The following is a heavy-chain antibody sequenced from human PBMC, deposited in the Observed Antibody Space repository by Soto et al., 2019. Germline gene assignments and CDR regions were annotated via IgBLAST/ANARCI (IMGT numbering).Heavy chain of an antibody. CDR2: ISSSSSCI. V-gene: IGHV3-21*01. CDR3: ARAGVQYNWNYVDYYGMDV. Sequence: EVQLVESGGGLVQPGGSLRLSCAASGFTFSSYSMNWVRQAPGKGLEWVSSISSSSSCIYYADSVKGRFTISRDNAKNSLYLLMNSLRAEDTAVYYCARAGVQYNWNYVDYYGMDVWGQGTTVTVSS. D-gene: IGHD1-7*01. CDR1: GFTFSSYS. J-gene: IGHJ6*02.